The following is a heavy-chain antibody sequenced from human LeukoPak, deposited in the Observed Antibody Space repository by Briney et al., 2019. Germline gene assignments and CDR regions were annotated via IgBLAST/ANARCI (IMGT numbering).Heavy chain of an antibody. CDR3: ARHNHYYHSRGFDY. V-gene: IGHV3-30-3*01. Sequence: AGGSLRLSCAASGFTFSSYAMHWVRQAPGKGLEWVAVISYDGSNIYYADSVKGRFTISRDNSKNTLYLQMNSLRAEDTAVYYCARHNHYYHSRGFDYWGQGTLVTVSS. J-gene: IGHJ4*02. CDR2: ISYDGSNI. D-gene: IGHD3-22*01. CDR1: GFTFSSYA.